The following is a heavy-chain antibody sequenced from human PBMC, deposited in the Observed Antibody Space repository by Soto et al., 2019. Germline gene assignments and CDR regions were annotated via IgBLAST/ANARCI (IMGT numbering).Heavy chain of an antibody. CDR2: ISSSSSYI. D-gene: IGHD3-3*01. Sequence: GGSLRLSCAASGFTFSSDSMNWVRQAPGKGLEWVSSISSSSSYIYYADSVKGRFTISRDNAKNSLYLQMNSLRAEDTAVYYCARDITRYFDSWGQGPLVTVSS. CDR1: GFTFSSDS. V-gene: IGHV3-21*01. CDR3: ARDITRYFDS. J-gene: IGHJ4*02.